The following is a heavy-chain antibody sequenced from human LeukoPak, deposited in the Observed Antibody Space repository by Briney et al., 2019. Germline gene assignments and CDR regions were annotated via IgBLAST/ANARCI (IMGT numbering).Heavy chain of an antibody. CDR1: GGSISSGDYY. J-gene: IGHJ4*02. CDR2: IYYSGST. V-gene: IGHV4-30-4*01. CDR3: ARTGIAVAGTAY. D-gene: IGHD6-19*01. Sequence: SETLSLTCTVSGGSISSGDYYWSWIRQPLGKGLEWIGYIYYSGSTYYNPSLKSRVTISVDTSKNQFSLKLSSVTAADTAVYYCARTGIAVAGTAYWGQGTLVTVSS.